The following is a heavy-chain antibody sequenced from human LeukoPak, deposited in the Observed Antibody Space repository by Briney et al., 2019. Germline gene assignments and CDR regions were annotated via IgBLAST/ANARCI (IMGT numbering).Heavy chain of an antibody. CDR1: GGSISSYY. CDR2: IYYGGSI. CDR3: ARSSVSGTYSGGY. J-gene: IGHJ4*02. V-gene: IGHV4-59*08. D-gene: IGHD3-10*01. Sequence: PSETLSLTCTVSGGSISSYYWSWIRQPPGKGLEWIGYIYYGGSIYSNPSLKGRVTISMDTSKNQFSLTLSSVTAADTAVYYCARSSVSGTYSGGYWGQGILVTVSS.